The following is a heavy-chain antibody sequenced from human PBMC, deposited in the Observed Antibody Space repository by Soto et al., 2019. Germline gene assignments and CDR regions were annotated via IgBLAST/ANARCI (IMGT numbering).Heavy chain of an antibody. CDR1: GFTFSSYG. CDR3: AKDHSSGSFDY. J-gene: IGHJ4*02. V-gene: IGHV3-30*18. CDR2: ISYDGSNK. Sequence: PGGSLRLSFAASGFTFSSYGMHWVRQAPGKGLEWVAVISYDGSNKYYADSVKGRFTISRDNSKNTLYLQMNSLRAEDTAVYYCAKDHSSGSFDYWGQGTLVTVSS. D-gene: IGHD6-19*01.